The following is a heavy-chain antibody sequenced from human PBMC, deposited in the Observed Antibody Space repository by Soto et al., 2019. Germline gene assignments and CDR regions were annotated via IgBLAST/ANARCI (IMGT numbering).Heavy chain of an antibody. CDR1: GFTFSRYW. Sequence: GGSLRLSCAASGFTFSRYWRSWVRQAPGKGLEWVANIKQDGSEKYYVDSVKGRFTISRDNAKNSLYLQMNSLRAEDTAVYYCARDHSSGWYGDAFDIWGQGTMVTVSS. J-gene: IGHJ3*02. D-gene: IGHD6-19*01. V-gene: IGHV3-7*05. CDR2: IKQDGSEK. CDR3: ARDHSSGWYGDAFDI.